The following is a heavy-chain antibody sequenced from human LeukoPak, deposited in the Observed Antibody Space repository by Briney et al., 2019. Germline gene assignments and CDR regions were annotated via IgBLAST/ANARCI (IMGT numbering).Heavy chain of an antibody. J-gene: IGHJ3*02. CDR2: IYYSGST. V-gene: IGHV4-59*01. CDR1: GGSISSYY. CDR3: ARARYYDSSGYRAPAFDI. Sequence: PSETLSLTCTVSGGSISSYYWSRIRQPPGKGLERIGYIYYSGSTNYNPSLKSRVTISVDTSKNQFSLKLSAVTAADTAVYYCARARYYDSSGYRAPAFDIWGQGTMVTVSS. D-gene: IGHD3-22*01.